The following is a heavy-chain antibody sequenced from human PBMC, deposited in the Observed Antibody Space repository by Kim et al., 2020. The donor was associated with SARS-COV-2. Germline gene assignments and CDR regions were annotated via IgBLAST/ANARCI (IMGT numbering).Heavy chain of an antibody. J-gene: IGHJ4*02. CDR1: GFTFSSYA. Sequence: GGSLRLSCAASGFTFSSYAMSWVRQAPGKGLEWVSAISGSGGSTYYADSVKGRFTISRDNSKNTLYLQMNSLRAEDTAVYYCATRKSRAYYFDYWGQGTLVTVSS. CDR2: ISGSGGST. D-gene: IGHD3-10*01. CDR3: ATRKSRAYYFDY. V-gene: IGHV3-23*01.